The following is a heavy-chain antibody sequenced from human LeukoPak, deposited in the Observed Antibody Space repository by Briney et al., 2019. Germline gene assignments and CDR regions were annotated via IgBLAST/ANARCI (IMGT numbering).Heavy chain of an antibody. Sequence: PGGSLRLSCAASGFTFSSYSMNWVRQAPGKGLEWVSSISSSSSYIYYADSVKGRFTISRDNAKNSLYLQMNSLRAEDTAVYYCARDPVLGAAAAFDYWGQGALVTVSS. CDR3: ARDPVLGAAAAFDY. V-gene: IGHV3-21*01. D-gene: IGHD6-13*01. CDR1: GFTFSSYS. CDR2: ISSSSSYI. J-gene: IGHJ4*02.